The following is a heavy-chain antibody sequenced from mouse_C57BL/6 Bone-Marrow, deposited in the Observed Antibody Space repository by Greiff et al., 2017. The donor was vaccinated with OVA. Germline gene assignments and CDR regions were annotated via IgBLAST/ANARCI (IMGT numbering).Heavy chain of an antibody. Sequence: EVKLVESGEGLVKPGGSLKLSCAASGYTFSSYAMSWVRQTPEKRLEWVAYIRRGGDYIYYADTVKGRFTITRDNARNTLYLQMSSLKSEDTAMYYCTRDLGACYSSYHFADWGQGTLVTVSA. J-gene: IGHJ3*01. CDR2: IRRGGDYI. CDR1: GYTFSSYA. V-gene: IGHV5-9-1*02. CDR3: TRDLGACYSSYHFAD. D-gene: IGHD2-5*01.